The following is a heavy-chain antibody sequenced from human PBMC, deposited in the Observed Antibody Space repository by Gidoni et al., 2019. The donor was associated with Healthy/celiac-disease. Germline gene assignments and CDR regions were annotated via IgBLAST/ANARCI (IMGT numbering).Heavy chain of an antibody. D-gene: IGHD3-3*01. CDR3: ARGAYYDFWRPYYYYGMDV. CDR2: INPNSGGT. CDR1: GYTFTGYY. V-gene: IGHV1-2*04. J-gene: IGHJ6*02. Sequence: QVQLVQSGAEVKKPGASVKVSCKASGYTFTGYYMHWVRQAPGQGLEWMGWINPNSGGTNYAQKFQGWVTMTRDTPISTAYMELSRLRSDDTAVYYCARGAYYDFWRPYYYYGMDVWGQGTTVTVSS.